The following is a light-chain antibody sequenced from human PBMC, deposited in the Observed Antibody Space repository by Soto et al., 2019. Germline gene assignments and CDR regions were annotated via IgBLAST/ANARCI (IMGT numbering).Light chain of an antibody. Sequence: EIVLTQSPGTLSLSPGERATLSCRASQSVANNYLAWYQQKPGQAPRLLIYAASSRATGIPDRFSGSGSGVDFTLTISRLEPEDFAVYYCQQYGSSPRTFGQGTKV. CDR2: AAS. V-gene: IGKV3-20*01. J-gene: IGKJ1*01. CDR1: QSVANNY. CDR3: QQYGSSPRT.